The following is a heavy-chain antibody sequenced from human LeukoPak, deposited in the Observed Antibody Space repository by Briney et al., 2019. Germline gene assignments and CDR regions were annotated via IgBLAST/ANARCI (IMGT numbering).Heavy chain of an antibody. CDR3: AAVSPTKPYSFNCFYFDH. V-gene: IGHV1-58*02. CDR2: IVVNSGKT. D-gene: IGHD1-1*01. CDR1: GFTFTTFA. J-gene: IGHJ4*02. Sequence: ASVKVSCKTSGFTFTTFAMQWVRQARGQGLEWIGWIVVNSGKTDFAQKFQDRVTITTDISNKTAYMDLRSLRSEDTAVYYCAAVSPTKPYSFNCFYFDHWGLGTLVTVSS.